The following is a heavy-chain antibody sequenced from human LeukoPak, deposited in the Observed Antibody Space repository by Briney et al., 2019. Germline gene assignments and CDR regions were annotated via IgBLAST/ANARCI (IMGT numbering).Heavy chain of an antibody. CDR3: AKSPYGMVTVFDY. V-gene: IGHV3-23*01. CDR2: ISSSGGST. D-gene: IGHD5-18*01. Sequence: QPGGSLRLSCAAAEFGFSIYAMSWVRQAPGKGLEWVSSISSSGGSTYYADSVKGRFTISRDNSKNTLFLQMNSLRADDAAVYYCAKSPYGMVTVFDYWGQGTLVTVSS. CDR1: EFGFSIYA. J-gene: IGHJ4*02.